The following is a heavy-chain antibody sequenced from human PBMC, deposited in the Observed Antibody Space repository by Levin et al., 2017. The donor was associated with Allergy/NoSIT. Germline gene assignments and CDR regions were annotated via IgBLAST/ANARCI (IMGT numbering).Heavy chain of an antibody. J-gene: IGHJ6*02. V-gene: IGHV4-59*08. CDR1: GGSIRGYY. CDR2: IYYSRTT. Sequence: SQTLSLTCPVSGGSIRGYYWSWIRQPPGKGLEWLAYIYYSRTTNYNPSLKSRATISGDMSKNQFSLRLSSVTAADTAVYYCARHFGGNYYGLDVWGQGTTVTVSS. D-gene: IGHD1-14*01. CDR3: ARHFGGNYYGLDV.